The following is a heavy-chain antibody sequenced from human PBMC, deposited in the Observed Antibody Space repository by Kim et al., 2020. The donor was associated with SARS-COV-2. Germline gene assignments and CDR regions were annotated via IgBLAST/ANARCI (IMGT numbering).Heavy chain of an antibody. CDR1: GFTFSSYD. V-gene: IGHV3-13*01. CDR3: ARDVGGSGGYWFDP. CDR2: IGTAGDT. Sequence: GGSLRLSCAASGFTFSSYDMHWVRQATGKGLEWVSAIGTAGDTYYPGSVKGRFTISRENAKNSLYLQMNSLRAGDTAVYYCARDVGGSGGYWFDPWGQGTLVTVSS. J-gene: IGHJ5*02. D-gene: IGHD3-10*01.